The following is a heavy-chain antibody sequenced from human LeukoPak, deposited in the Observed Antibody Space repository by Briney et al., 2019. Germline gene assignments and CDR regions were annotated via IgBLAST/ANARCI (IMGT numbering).Heavy chain of an antibody. CDR1: GYTFTGYY. J-gene: IGHJ4*02. Sequence: VSVKVSCKASGYTFTGYYMHWVRQAPGQGLEWMGWINPNSGGTNYAQKFQGRVTMTRDTSISTAYMELSRLRSDDTAVYYCARRGDGYNLFDYWGQGTLVTVSS. D-gene: IGHD5-24*01. V-gene: IGHV1-2*02. CDR3: ARRGDGYNLFDY. CDR2: INPNSGGT.